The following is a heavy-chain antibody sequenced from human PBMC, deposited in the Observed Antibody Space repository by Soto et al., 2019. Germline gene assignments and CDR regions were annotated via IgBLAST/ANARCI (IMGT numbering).Heavy chain of an antibody. V-gene: IGHV1-2*02. D-gene: IGHD1-1*01. CDR2: INTNSGGT. Sequence: GASVKGSCTASGHTFTGYYIHWVRQAPGQGLERMGWINTNSGGTKYGHKFQGRVTMTRDTSIRTAYMERSGLISDDTAFYYCARALVLGIYSTNWMGFDVWVQGTLVTVSS. CDR1: GHTFTGYY. J-gene: IGHJ4*02. CDR3: ARALVLGIYSTNWMGFDV.